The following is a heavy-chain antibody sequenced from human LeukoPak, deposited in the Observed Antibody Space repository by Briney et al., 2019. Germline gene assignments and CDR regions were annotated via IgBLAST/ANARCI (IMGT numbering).Heavy chain of an antibody. J-gene: IGHJ4*02. D-gene: IGHD6-19*01. Sequence: SETLSLTCTVSGGSIGSSNYYWAWIRQPPGKGLEWIGTIYYNEATQYNPSLKSRVTISVDTSKNQFSLKLTSVTAADAAIYYCARELRITAEADTGDCWGQGTLATVSS. CDR3: ARELRITAEADTGDC. CDR2: IYYNEAT. CDR1: GGSIGSSNYY. V-gene: IGHV4-39*01.